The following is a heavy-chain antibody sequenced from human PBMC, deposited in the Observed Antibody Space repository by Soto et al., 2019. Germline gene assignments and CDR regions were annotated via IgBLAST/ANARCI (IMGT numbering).Heavy chain of an antibody. CDR1: GFTFANAW. J-gene: IGHJ4*02. D-gene: IGHD1-7*01. CDR3: WRDWDYPVL. Sequence: EVQLVESGGGLVKPGGYLRLSCAASGFTFANAWMSWVRQAPGKGLEWVGRVRSKADGGTTDYAAPVKGRFTISRDDSENTLYLQMNSLKIDDTAVYYCWRDWDYPVLWGQGTLVTVSS. CDR2: VRSKADGGTT. V-gene: IGHV3-15*01.